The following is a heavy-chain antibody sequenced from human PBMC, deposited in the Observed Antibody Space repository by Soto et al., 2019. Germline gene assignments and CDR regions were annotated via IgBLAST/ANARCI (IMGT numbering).Heavy chain of an antibody. Sequence: GGSLRLSCAASGFTFSSYWMHWVRQAPGKGLVWVSRINSDGSSTSYADSVKGRFTISRDNAKNTLYLQMNSLRAEDTAVYYCAREEVDCSGGSCNVFYYYYGMDVWGQGTTVTVSS. V-gene: IGHV3-74*01. CDR1: GFTFSSYW. CDR3: AREEVDCSGGSCNVFYYYYGMDV. CDR2: INSDGSST. D-gene: IGHD2-15*01. J-gene: IGHJ6*02.